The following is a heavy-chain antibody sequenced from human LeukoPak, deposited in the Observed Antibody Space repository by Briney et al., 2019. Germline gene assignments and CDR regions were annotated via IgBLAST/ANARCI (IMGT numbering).Heavy chain of an antibody. CDR3: AKDNGFPAAAYPRYYDYMDV. Sequence: GGSLTLSCAASGFTFSSYGMHWVRQAPGKGLEWVGVIWYDGSNKYYADSVKGRFTISRDNSKNTLYLQMNSLRAEDTAVYYCAKDNGFPAAAYPRYYDYMDVWGEGTTVTVSS. J-gene: IGHJ6*03. D-gene: IGHD6-13*01. CDR2: IWYDGSNK. CDR1: GFTFSSYG. V-gene: IGHV3-33*06.